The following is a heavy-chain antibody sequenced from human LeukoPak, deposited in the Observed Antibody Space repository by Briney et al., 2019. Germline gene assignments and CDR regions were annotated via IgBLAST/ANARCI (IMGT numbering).Heavy chain of an antibody. Sequence: SETLSLTCTVSGGSISSYYWSWIRQPAGKGLEWIGRMHSSGSTNYNPSIKSRVTMSLDTSKNQFSLKVDSVTAADTAMYYCAREAGHYGSGSHDYWGQGTLVAVSS. D-gene: IGHD3-10*01. J-gene: IGHJ4*02. CDR1: GGSISSYY. V-gene: IGHV4-4*07. CDR3: AREAGHYGSGSHDY. CDR2: MHSSGST.